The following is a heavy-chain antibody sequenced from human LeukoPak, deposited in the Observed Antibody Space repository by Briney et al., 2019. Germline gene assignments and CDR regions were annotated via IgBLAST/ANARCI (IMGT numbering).Heavy chain of an antibody. CDR2: INQSGST. Sequence: PSETLSLTCAVYGGSFSGYYWSRMRQPPGEGLEWIGDINQSGSTTYNPSLKSRVTILVDTSKNQFSLELTSVTAADTAVCYCARDYGDSRNYNWFDPWGQGTLVTVSS. D-gene: IGHD4-17*01. V-gene: IGHV4-34*01. J-gene: IGHJ5*02. CDR3: ARDYGDSRNYNWFDP. CDR1: GGSFSGYY.